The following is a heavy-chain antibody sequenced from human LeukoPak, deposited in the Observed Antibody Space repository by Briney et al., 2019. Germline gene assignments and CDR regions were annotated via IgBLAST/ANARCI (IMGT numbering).Heavy chain of an antibody. CDR3: ARSPNYGDYSSVDY. CDR2: IWYDGSNK. D-gene: IGHD4-17*01. J-gene: IGHJ4*02. Sequence: GGSLRLSCAASGFTFSSYGMHWVRQAPGRGLERVAVIWYDGSNKYYADSVKGRFTISRDNSKNTLYLQMNSLRAEDTAVYYCARSPNYGDYSSVDYWGQGTLVTVSS. V-gene: IGHV3-33*01. CDR1: GFTFSSYG.